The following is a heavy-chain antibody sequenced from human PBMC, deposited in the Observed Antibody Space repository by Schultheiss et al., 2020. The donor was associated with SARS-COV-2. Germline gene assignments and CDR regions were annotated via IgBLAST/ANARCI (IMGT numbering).Heavy chain of an antibody. V-gene: IGHV3-21*01. CDR2: ISSTSSYT. D-gene: IGHD1-26*01. Sequence: GGSLRLSCAASGFTFSSYSMNWVRQAPGKGLEWVSCISSTSSYTKYADSVKGRFTISRDNAKNSLYLQMNSLRAEDTAVYYCAREWWDLYYFDYWGQGTLVTVSS. J-gene: IGHJ4*02. CDR1: GFTFSSYS. CDR3: AREWWDLYYFDY.